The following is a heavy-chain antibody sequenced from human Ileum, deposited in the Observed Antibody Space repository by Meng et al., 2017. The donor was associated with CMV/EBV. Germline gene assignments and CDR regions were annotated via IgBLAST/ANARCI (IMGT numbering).Heavy chain of an antibody. J-gene: IGHJ4*02. CDR3: VGVGAP. Sequence: LVESGGGLVQPGGSLRLSCEASGFIVSSTYMTWVRQAPGKGLEWVSVIYASGSTFYADSVKGRFTISRDNSENTLFLQMSSLRVEDTAVYYCVGVGAPGGQGTLVTVSS. V-gene: IGHV3-66*01. D-gene: IGHD1-26*01. CDR2: IYASGST. CDR1: GFIVSSTY.